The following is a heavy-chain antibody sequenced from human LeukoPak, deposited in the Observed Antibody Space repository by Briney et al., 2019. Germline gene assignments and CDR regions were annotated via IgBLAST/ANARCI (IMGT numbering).Heavy chain of an antibody. CDR1: GFTFDDYA. J-gene: IGHJ3*02. CDR3: AKDSLYYYGSGSRGFDI. V-gene: IGHV3-9*01. Sequence: PGRSLRLSCAASGFTFDDYAMHWVRQAPGKGLEWVSGISWNSGSIGYADSVKGRFTISRDNAKNSLYLQMNSLRAEDTALYYCAKDSLYYYGSGSRGFDIWGQGTMVTVSS. CDR2: ISWNSGSI. D-gene: IGHD3-10*01.